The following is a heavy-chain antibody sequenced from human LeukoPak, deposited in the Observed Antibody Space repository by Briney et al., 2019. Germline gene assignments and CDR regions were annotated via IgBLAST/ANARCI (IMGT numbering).Heavy chain of an antibody. D-gene: IGHD2-15*01. Sequence: PGGSLRLSCAASGFTFSGSAMHWVRQASGKGLEWVGRIRSKANSYATAYAASVKGRFTISRDDSKNTAYLQMNSLKTEDTAVYYCAKGGADHCDYWGQGTLVTVSS. J-gene: IGHJ4*02. V-gene: IGHV3-73*01. CDR1: GFTFSGSA. CDR2: IRSKANSYAT. CDR3: AKGGADHCDY.